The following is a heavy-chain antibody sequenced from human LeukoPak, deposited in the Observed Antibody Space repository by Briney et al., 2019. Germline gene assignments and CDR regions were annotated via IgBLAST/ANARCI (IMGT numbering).Heavy chain of an antibody. J-gene: IGHJ4*02. CDR3: AKEVVYGDYGPHYFDY. D-gene: IGHD4-17*01. Sequence: GGSLRLSCAASGFTFSSYGMHWVRQAPGKGLEWVAFIRYDGSNKYYADSVKGRFTISRDNSKNTLYLQMNSLRAEDTAVYYCAKEVVYGDYGPHYFDYWGQGTLVTVSS. CDR1: GFTFSSYG. CDR2: IRYDGSNK. V-gene: IGHV3-30*02.